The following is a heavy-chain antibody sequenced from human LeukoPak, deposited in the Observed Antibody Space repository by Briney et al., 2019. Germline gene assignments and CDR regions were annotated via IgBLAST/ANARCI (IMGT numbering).Heavy chain of an antibody. CDR1: GGSISSYY. J-gene: IGHJ4*02. Sequence: SETLSLTCTVSGGSISSYYWSWIRQPPGKGLEWIGYIYYSGSTNYNPSLKSRVTISVDTSKNQFSLKLSSVTAADTAVYYCARGGNFDYWGQGTLVTVSS. D-gene: IGHD1-26*01. CDR3: ARGGNFDY. V-gene: IGHV4-59*01. CDR2: IYYSGST.